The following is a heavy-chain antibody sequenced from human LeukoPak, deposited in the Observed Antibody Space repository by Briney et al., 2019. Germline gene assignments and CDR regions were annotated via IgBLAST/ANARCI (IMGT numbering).Heavy chain of an antibody. CDR2: ISAGSSTI. D-gene: IGHD3-10*01. CDR1: GFTFSTYS. J-gene: IGHJ4*02. V-gene: IGHV3-48*02. CDR3: ARDNPIGFGQLSARDY. Sequence: PGGSLRLSCAASGFTFSTYSMNWVRQAPGKGLEWVSYISAGSSTIYYADSVRGRFTISRDNAKNSLYLRMNSLRDEDTAVYYCARDNPIGFGQLSARDYWGQGTLVTVSS.